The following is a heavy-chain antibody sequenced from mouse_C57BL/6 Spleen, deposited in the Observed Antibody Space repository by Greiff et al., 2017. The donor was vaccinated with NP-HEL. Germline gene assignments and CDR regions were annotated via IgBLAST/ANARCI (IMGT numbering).Heavy chain of an antibody. CDR1: GFTFSSYA. V-gene: IGHV5-4*03. Sequence: EVKLVESGGGLVKPGGSLKLSCAASGFTFSSYAMSWVRQTPEKRLEWVATISDGGSYTYYPDNVKGRFTISRDNAKNNLYLQMSHLKSEDTAMYYCARLPHYGSPYYYAMDYWGQGTSVTVSS. J-gene: IGHJ4*01. CDR2: ISDGGSYT. CDR3: ARLPHYGSPYYYAMDY. D-gene: IGHD1-1*01.